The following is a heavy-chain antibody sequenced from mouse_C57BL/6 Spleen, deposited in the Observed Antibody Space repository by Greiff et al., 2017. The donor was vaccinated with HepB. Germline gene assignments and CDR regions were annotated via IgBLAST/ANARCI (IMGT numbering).Heavy chain of an antibody. CDR1: GYTFTSYG. CDR2: IYPRSGNT. J-gene: IGHJ1*03. Sequence: QVHVKQSGAELARPGASVKLSCKASGYTFTSYGISWVKQRTGQGLEWIGEIYPRSGNTYYNEKFKGKATLTADKSSSTAYMELRSLTSEDSAVYFCARSTTVADWYFDVWGTGTTVTVSS. V-gene: IGHV1-81*01. D-gene: IGHD1-1*01. CDR3: ARSTTVADWYFDV.